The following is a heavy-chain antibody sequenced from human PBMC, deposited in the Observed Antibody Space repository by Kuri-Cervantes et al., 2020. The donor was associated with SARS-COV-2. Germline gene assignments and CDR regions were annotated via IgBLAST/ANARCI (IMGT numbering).Heavy chain of an antibody. D-gene: IGHD3-22*01. CDR1: GFTFSSYA. V-gene: IGHV3-23*01. J-gene: IGHJ3*02. Sequence: GGSLRLSCAASGFTFSSYAMSWVRQAPGKGLEWVSAISGSGGSTYYADSVKGRFTISRDNSKNTLYLQMNSLRAEDTAVYYCARNSWQRITMIVVATGDAFDIWGQGTKV. CDR2: ISGSGGST. CDR3: ARNSWQRITMIVVATGDAFDI.